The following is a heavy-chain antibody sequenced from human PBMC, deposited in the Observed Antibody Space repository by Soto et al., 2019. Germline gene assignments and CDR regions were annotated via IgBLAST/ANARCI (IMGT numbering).Heavy chain of an antibody. CDR3: ARAISGYVT. J-gene: IGHJ5*02. V-gene: IGHV1-3*04. D-gene: IGHD5-12*01. Sequence: QVQLVQPGAEVKKPGASVKVSCKASGITSTTYAIHWVRQAPGQGLEWMGWINTGNGNTRYSQRFLGRVSLTTDTSASTASMDLSSLTSEDTAVYYCARAISGYVTWGQGPLITVSS. CDR1: GITSTTYA. CDR2: INTGNGNT.